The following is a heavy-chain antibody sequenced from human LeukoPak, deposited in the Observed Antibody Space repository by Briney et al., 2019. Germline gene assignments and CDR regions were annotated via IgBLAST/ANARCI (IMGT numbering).Heavy chain of an antibody. J-gene: IGHJ4*02. CDR1: GFTFSSYA. D-gene: IGHD3-10*01. V-gene: IGHV3-30*04. Sequence: PGGSLRLSCAASGFTFSSYAMHWVRQAPGKGLEWVAVISYDGSNKYYTDSVKGRFTISRDNSKNTLYLQMNSLRAEDTAVYYCARDRRYYGSGSYYPLDWGQGTLVTVSS. CDR3: ARDRRYYGSGSYYPLD. CDR2: ISYDGSNK.